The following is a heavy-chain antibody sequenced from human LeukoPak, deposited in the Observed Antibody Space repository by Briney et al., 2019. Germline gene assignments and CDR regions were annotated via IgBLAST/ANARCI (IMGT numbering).Heavy chain of an antibody. CDR3: ARGIRL. CDR2: INHSGST. V-gene: IGHV4-4*02. Sequence: SETLSLTCAVSGGSISSSNWWSWVRQPPGKGLEWIGEINHSGSTNYTPSLRGRVTISVDTSKNQFSLKLSSVTAADTAVYYCARGIRLGGQGILVTVSS. D-gene: IGHD5-12*01. J-gene: IGHJ4*02. CDR1: GGSISSSNW.